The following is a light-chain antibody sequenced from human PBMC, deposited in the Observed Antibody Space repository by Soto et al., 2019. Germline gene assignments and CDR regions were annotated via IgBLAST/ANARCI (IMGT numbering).Light chain of an antibody. CDR2: DVS. V-gene: IGLV2-14*01. CDR1: SSDVGGYNY. J-gene: IGLJ2*01. CDR3: SSYTSSSVV. Sequence: QSALTQPASVSGSPGQSITISCTGTSSDVGGYNYVSWYQQHPGKAPKLMFYDVSNRPSGVSNRFSGSKSGNTASLTISGLQAEEEADYYCSSYTSSSVVFGGGTKLTVL.